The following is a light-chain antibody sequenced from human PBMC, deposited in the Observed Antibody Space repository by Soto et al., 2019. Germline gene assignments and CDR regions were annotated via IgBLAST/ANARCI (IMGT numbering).Light chain of an antibody. Sequence: QSVLTQSPSVSGAPGQRVTISCTGGSSDIGAGHGVHWYQQLPGTAPKLLIYDDTNRPSGVPDRFSGSKAGTSASLAITGLQADDEGDYSGHSYDSSQTAVVFGGGTKLTVL. CDR1: SSDIGAGHG. V-gene: IGLV1-40*01. J-gene: IGLJ3*02. CDR2: DDT. CDR3: HSYDSSQTAVV.